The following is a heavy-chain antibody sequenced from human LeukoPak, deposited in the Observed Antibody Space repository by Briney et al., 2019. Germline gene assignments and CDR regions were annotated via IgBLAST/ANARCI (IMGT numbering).Heavy chain of an antibody. J-gene: IGHJ4*02. CDR3: ARQNSPHGNFDY. V-gene: IGHV3-13*01. CDR2: IGISADT. D-gene: IGHD1-26*01. CDR1: GFTFSDHA. Sequence: GGSLRLSCVGSGFTFSDHAMHWVRQPPGKGLEWVSAIGISADTFYVGSVKGRFTISRENGENSLYLQMNNLGVEDTAIYYCARQNSPHGNFDYWGQGTLVAVSS.